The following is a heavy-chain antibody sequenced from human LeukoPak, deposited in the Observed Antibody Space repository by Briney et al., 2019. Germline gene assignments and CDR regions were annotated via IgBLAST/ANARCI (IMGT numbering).Heavy chain of an antibody. CDR2: ISYDGSNK. D-gene: IGHD6-19*01. CDR1: GFTFSSYA. CDR3: ARDGIPDIDSGWSVDY. J-gene: IGHJ4*02. V-gene: IGHV3-30*04. Sequence: PGRSLRLSCAASGFTFSSYATHWVRQAPGKGLEWVAVISYDGSNKYYADSVKGRFTISRDNSKNTLYLQMNSLRAEDTAVYYCARDGIPDIDSGWSVDYWGQGTLVTVSS.